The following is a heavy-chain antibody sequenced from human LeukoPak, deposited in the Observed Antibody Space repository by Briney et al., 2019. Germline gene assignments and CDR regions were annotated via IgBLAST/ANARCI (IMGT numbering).Heavy chain of an antibody. CDR3: ARAYYYDSSGYYYDAYFDY. Sequence: GRSLRLSCAASGFTFSSYAMHWVRQAPGKGLEGGAVISYDGSNKYYADSVKGRFTIYRDNSKNTLYLQMNSLRAEDTAVYYCARAYYYDSSGYYYDAYFDYWGQGTLVTVSS. CDR2: ISYDGSNK. V-gene: IGHV3-30-3*01. CDR1: GFTFSSYA. D-gene: IGHD3-22*01. J-gene: IGHJ4*02.